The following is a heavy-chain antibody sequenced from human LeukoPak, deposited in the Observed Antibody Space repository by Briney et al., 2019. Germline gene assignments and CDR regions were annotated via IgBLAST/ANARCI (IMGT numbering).Heavy chain of an antibody. CDR2: IKEDGSEK. V-gene: IGHV3-7*01. Sequence: QPGGSLRLSCAASGFTFSSYWMTWLRQAPGKGLEWVANIKEDGSEKYYVDSVKGRFTISRDNAKNSLYLQMNSLRAEDTAVYYCAKYRLIWLPAPVFDFWGQGTLVTVSS. CDR1: GFTFSSYW. D-gene: IGHD5-24*01. CDR3: AKYRLIWLPAPVFDF. J-gene: IGHJ4*02.